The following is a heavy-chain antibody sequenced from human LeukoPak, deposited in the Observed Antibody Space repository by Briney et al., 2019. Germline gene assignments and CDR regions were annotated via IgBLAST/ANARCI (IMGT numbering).Heavy chain of an antibody. V-gene: IGHV4-59*01. CDR2: IYYSGST. Sequence: SETLSLTCTVCGGSISSFYWSWIRQPPGRGLEGSGYIYYSGSTNYNPSLKSRVTISVDTSKNQFSLKLSSVTAADTAVYYCARLKWELTSYNWFDPWGQGTLVTVSS. D-gene: IGHD1-26*01. J-gene: IGHJ5*02. CDR3: ARLKWELTSYNWFDP. CDR1: GGSISSFY.